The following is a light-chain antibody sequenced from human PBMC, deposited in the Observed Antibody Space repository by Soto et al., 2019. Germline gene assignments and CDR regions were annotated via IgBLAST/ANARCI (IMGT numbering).Light chain of an antibody. V-gene: IGLV2-14*01. CDR1: SSDVGGYNY. CDR3: NSYTSISTFWV. Sequence: QSALTQPASVSGSPGQSITISCTGTSSDVGGYNYVSWYQQHPGKVPKLMIYEVSNRPSGVSNRFSGSKSGKTASLTISGLQAEDEADYYCNSYTSISTFWVFGGGTKLTVL. CDR2: EVS. J-gene: IGLJ3*02.